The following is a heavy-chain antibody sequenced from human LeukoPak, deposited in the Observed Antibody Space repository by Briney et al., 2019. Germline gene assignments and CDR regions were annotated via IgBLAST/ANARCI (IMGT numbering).Heavy chain of an antibody. CDR3: ARSRSGYSYDHAAFEI. Sequence: SGSLSLTWTVSVGSISTYYWSWIREPPWKGLEWIAYIDYRGSTTYNPSLRSRVTISVDTSRNQFSLKLSSVTAADTAVYYCARSRSGYSYDHAAFEIWGQGTMVTVSS. V-gene: IGHV4-59*01. J-gene: IGHJ3*02. D-gene: IGHD5-18*01. CDR2: IDYRGST. CDR1: VGSISTYY.